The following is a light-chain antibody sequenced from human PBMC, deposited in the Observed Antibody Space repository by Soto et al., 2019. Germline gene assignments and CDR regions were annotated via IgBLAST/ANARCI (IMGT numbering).Light chain of an antibody. CDR2: AAS. CDR3: QQGYSTPHT. CDR1: QSIGGY. Sequence: DIQMTQSPSSLSASVGDRVTITCRASQSIGGYLNWYQQKPGKAPDLLTFAASNLQSGVPPRFSGSGSGTDFSLTISSLQPEDFATYYCQQGYSTPHTFGQGTKLEIK. V-gene: IGKV1-39*01. J-gene: IGKJ2*01.